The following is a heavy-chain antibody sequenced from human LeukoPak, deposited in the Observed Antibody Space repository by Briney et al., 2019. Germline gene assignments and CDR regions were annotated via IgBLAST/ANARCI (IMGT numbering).Heavy chain of an antibody. Sequence: VKVSCEASGGTFTIYAISWVRQAPGQGLEWMGRIIPIFGTANYAQKFQGRGPFTADESTSTAYLDWTALALEDTAVYYCARALYYLDTDYYYMDVWGKGTTVTVSS. CDR2: IIPIFGTA. D-gene: IGHD3-22*01. CDR3: ARALYYLDTDYYYMDV. J-gene: IGHJ6*03. CDR1: GGTFTIYA. V-gene: IGHV1-69*13.